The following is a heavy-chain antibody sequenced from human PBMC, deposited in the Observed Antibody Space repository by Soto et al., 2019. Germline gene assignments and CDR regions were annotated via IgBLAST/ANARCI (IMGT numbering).Heavy chain of an antibody. CDR2: IIPTIGTT. V-gene: IGHV1-69*12. CDR1: GDTFTIFA. Sequence: QVQLVQSGAEVKKPGSSVKVSCKASGDTFTIFAISWVRQAPGQGLEWMGGIIPTIGTTNYAQRFQGRITITGDESTGTAYMELSSLKCEDTAVYYCARDLGSGYDPGDYWGQGTLVTVSS. CDR3: ARDLGSGYDPGDY. J-gene: IGHJ4*02. D-gene: IGHD5-12*01.